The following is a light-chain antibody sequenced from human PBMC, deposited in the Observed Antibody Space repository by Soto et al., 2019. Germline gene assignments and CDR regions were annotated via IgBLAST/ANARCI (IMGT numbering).Light chain of an antibody. CDR3: SSYTSSSTWV. Sequence: QSALTQPASVSGSPGQSITISCPGTSSAVGGYNYVSWYQQHPGKAPKLMIYDVSNRPSGVSNRFSGSKSGNTASLTISGLQAEDEADYYCSSYTSSSTWVFGGGTQLTVL. CDR1: SSAVGGYNY. CDR2: DVS. V-gene: IGLV2-14*01. J-gene: IGLJ7*01.